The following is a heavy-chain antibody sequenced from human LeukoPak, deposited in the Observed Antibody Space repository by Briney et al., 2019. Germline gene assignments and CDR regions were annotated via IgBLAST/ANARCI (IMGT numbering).Heavy chain of an antibody. D-gene: IGHD3-3*01. CDR1: GFTFSGYA. CDR2: ISSSGSTI. J-gene: IGHJ6*03. V-gene: IGHV3-11*01. Sequence: GGSLRLSCAASGFTFSGYAMTWVRQAPGKGLEWVSYISSSGSTIYYADSVKGRFTISRDNAKNSLYLQMNSLRTEDTAVYYCARPSYYDFWSGYLSTYYYYMDVWGKGTTVTVSS. CDR3: ARPSYYDFWSGYLSTYYYYMDV.